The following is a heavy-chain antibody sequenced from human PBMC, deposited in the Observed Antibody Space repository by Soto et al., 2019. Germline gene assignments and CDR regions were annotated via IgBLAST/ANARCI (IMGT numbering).Heavy chain of an antibody. J-gene: IGHJ4*01. Sequence: GESLKISCAASGFTFHNAWINWVRQPPGGGLEWVGRIRSQSDGGSGDYAAPVKGRFVVSRDDSKNMVYLQMNSLKIEDTAVYYCTTDSRTTVPEDRFDFWSHGTPVTVSS. V-gene: IGHV3-15*07. CDR1: GFTFHNAW. D-gene: IGHD4-17*01. CDR2: IRSQSDGGSG. CDR3: TTDSRTTVPEDRFDF.